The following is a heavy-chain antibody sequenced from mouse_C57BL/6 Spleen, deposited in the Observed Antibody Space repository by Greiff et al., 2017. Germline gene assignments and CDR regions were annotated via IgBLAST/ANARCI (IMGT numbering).Heavy chain of an antibody. CDR2: IDPSDSYT. CDR1: GYTFTSYW. Sequence: QVQLQQPGAELVMPGASVKLSCKASGYTFTSYWMHWVKQRPGQGLEWIGEIDPSDSYTNYNQKFKGKSTLTVDKSSSTAYMQLSSLTSEDSAVYYCARWEITYFDYWGQGTTLTVSS. D-gene: IGHD2-4*01. V-gene: IGHV1-69*01. J-gene: IGHJ2*01. CDR3: ARWEITYFDY.